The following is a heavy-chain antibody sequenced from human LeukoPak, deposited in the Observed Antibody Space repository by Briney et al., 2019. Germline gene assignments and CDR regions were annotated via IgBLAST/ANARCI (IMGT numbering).Heavy chain of an antibody. CDR2: IYYSGST. V-gene: IGHV4-39*07. J-gene: IGHJ4*02. Sequence: SETLSLTCTVSGGSISSSSYYWGWIRQPPGKGLEWIGSIYYSGSTYYNPSLKSRVTISVDTSKNQFSLKLSSVTAADTAVYYCASHCGSGSYYSTNWGQGTLVTVSS. CDR3: ASHCGSGSYYSTN. CDR1: GGSISSSSYY. D-gene: IGHD3-10*01.